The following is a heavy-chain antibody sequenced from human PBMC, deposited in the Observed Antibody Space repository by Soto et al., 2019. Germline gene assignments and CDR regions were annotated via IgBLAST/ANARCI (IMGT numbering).Heavy chain of an antibody. Sequence: PSETLCLTCAVSCGSRSSTSCCRCVRQPPGKSLEWIGEIYYSGSPTYSPSLRSRATISVDTSNNQFSLKLSSVTAADTAVYYCAGLKYYHSSDYLVHWGQGTRVTVSS. V-gene: IGHV4-4*02. D-gene: IGHD3-22*01. CDR2: IYYSGSP. J-gene: IGHJ4*02. CDR1: CGSRSSTSC. CDR3: AGLKYYHSSDYLVH.